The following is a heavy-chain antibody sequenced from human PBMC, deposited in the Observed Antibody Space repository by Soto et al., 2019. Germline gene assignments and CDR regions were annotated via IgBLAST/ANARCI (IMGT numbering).Heavy chain of an antibody. CDR1: GGTFSSYA. J-gene: IGHJ3*02. V-gene: IGHV1-69*13. D-gene: IGHD3-22*01. CDR2: IIPIFGTA. CDR3: ARDNGGYSYYDSSGFSAPDAFDI. Sequence: GASVKVSCKASGGTFSSYAISWVRQAPGQGLEWMGGIIPIFGTANYAQKFQGRVTITADESTSTAYMELSSLRSEDTAVYYCARDNGGYSYYDSSGFSAPDAFDIWGQGTMVTVSS.